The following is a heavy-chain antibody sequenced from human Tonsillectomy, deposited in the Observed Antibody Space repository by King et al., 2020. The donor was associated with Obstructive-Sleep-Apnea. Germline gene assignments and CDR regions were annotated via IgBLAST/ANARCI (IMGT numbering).Heavy chain of an antibody. J-gene: IGHJ3*02. CDR1: GFTFDDYA. Sequence: VQLVESGGGLVQPGRSLRLSCAASGFTFDDYAMHWVRQAPRKGLEWVSAISWNSGSIGYADSVKVRFTISRDNATNSLYLQMNSLRAEDTALYYCAKDAIRYFDWLPRGGAFDIWGQGTMVTVSS. D-gene: IGHD3-9*01. CDR2: ISWNSGSI. CDR3: AKDAIRYFDWLPRGGAFDI. V-gene: IGHV3-9*01.